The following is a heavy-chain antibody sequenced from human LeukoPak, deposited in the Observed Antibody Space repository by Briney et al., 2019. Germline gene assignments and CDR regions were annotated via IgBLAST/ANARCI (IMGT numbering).Heavy chain of an antibody. V-gene: IGHV3-23*01. CDR1: GISLSNYG. CDR2: ISERGGST. Sequence: GGSLRLSCVVSGISLSNYGMSWVRQAPGKGLEWVSYISERGGSTTYADSVKGRFTISRDTSLNTLYLQTNNLRAEDTAVYFCAKRGVVIRGILVIGYHQEAYHYDFWGQGVLVTVSS. CDR3: AKRGVVIRGILVIGYHQEAYHYDF. D-gene: IGHD3-10*01. J-gene: IGHJ4*02.